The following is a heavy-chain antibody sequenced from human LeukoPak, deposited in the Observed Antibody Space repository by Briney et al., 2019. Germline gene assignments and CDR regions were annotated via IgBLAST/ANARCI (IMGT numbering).Heavy chain of an antibody. CDR2: ISSSGSTI. J-gene: IGHJ4*02. D-gene: IGHD3-3*01. Sequence: GGSLRLSCVASGFTFSDYYMSWIRQAPGKGQEWVSYISSSGSTIYYADSVKGRFTISRDNAKNSLYLQMNSLRAEDTAVYYCARAGYDFWSGYYGYFDYWGQGTLVTVSS. V-gene: IGHV3-11*04. CDR1: GFTFSDYY. CDR3: ARAGYDFWSGYYGYFDY.